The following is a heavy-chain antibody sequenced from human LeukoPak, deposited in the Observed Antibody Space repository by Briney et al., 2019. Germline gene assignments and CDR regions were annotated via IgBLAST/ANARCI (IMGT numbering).Heavy chain of an antibody. CDR3: ARPAMTTVTTWFWFDP. D-gene: IGHD4-17*01. CDR2: ISYDGNHT. Sequence: PGGSLRLSCVASGFIFSNYVMDWVRQAPGKGLEWVAIISYDGNHTYYADSVKGRFTISRDNSKNTLYLQMNSLRAEDTAVYYCARPAMTTVTTWFWFDPWGQGTLVTVSS. V-gene: IGHV3-30*03. J-gene: IGHJ5*02. CDR1: GFIFSNYV.